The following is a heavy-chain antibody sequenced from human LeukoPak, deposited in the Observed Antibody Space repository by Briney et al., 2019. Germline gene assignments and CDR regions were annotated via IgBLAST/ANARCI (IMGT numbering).Heavy chain of an antibody. V-gene: IGHV3-23*01. CDR2: VSGSGGST. D-gene: IGHD4-17*01. Sequence: GGSLRLSCAASGFTFSDYYMSWIRQAPGKGLEWVSAVSGSGGSTYYADSVKGRFTSSRDNSKNTLYLQMNSLRAEDTAVYHCAKAVATVTPRYYYYGMDVWGQGTTVTVSS. CDR1: GFTFSDYY. CDR3: AKAVATVTPRYYYYGMDV. J-gene: IGHJ6*02.